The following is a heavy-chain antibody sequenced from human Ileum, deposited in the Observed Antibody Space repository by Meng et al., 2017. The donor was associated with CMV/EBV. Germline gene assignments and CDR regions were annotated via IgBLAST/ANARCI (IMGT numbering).Heavy chain of an antibody. Sequence: GSLRLSCDVFGGSLSDYYWTWIRQSPGKGLEWIGEISHSGGTNYTPSLKSRVTISVDTSKNQFSLKLSSVTAADAAIYYCARVKTVTLNYYYFYTMDVWGQGTTVTVSS. CDR1: GGSLSDYY. CDR2: ISHSGGT. CDR3: ARVKTVTLNYYYFYTMDV. V-gene: IGHV4-34*01. J-gene: IGHJ6*02. D-gene: IGHD4-11*01.